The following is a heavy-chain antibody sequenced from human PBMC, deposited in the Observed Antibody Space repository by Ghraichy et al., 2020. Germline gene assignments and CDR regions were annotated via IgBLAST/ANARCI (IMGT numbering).Heavy chain of an antibody. CDR2: ISGDGGST. D-gene: IGHD2-2*01. CDR1: GFTFDDYA. V-gene: IGHV3-43*02. Sequence: GESLNISCAASGFTFDDYAMHWVRQAPGKGLEWVSLISGDGGSTYYADSVKGRFTISRDNSKNSLYLQMNSLRTEDTALYYCAKGDAGDCSSTSCAELNPWGQGTLVTVSS. J-gene: IGHJ5*02. CDR3: AKGDAGDCSSTSCAELNP.